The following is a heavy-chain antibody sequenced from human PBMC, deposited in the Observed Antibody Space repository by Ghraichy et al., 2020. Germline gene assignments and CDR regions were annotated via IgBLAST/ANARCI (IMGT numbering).Heavy chain of an antibody. Sequence: GGSLRLSCAASGFTFSSYSMNWVRQAPGKGLEWVSYISSSSSTIYYADSVKGRFTISRDNAKNSLYLQMNSLRAEDTAVYYCARSIAVAGTSGDAFDIWGQGTMVTVSS. CDR1: GFTFSSYS. CDR3: ARSIAVAGTSGDAFDI. D-gene: IGHD6-19*01. J-gene: IGHJ3*02. V-gene: IGHV3-48*01. CDR2: ISSSSSTI.